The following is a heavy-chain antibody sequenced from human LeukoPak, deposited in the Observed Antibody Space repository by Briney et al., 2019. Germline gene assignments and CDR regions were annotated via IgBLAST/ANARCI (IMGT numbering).Heavy chain of an antibody. CDR2: IHHGGNT. CDR3: TRWLGNCFHM. CDR1: GYSVSSDSC. Sequence: SETLSLTCIVSGYSVSSDSCWAWIRQSPGKGLEWIGSIHHGGNTYYNPSLMSRVSMSIDTSKNQSSLNLSSLTAADTAVFYCTRWLGNCFHMWGQRTMVTVSS. D-gene: IGHD6-19*01. J-gene: IGHJ3*02. V-gene: IGHV4-38-2*02.